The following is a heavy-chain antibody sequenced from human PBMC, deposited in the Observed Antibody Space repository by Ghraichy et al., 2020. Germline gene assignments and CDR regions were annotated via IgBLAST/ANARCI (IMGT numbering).Heavy chain of an antibody. V-gene: IGHV4-34*01. Sequence: SETLSLTCAVYGGSFSGYYWSWIRQPPGKGLEWIGEINHSGSTNYNPSLKSRVTISVDTSKNQFSLKLSSVTAADTAVYYCASHRSISGSSYWYFDLWGRGTLVTVFS. CDR2: INHSGST. D-gene: IGHD1-26*01. CDR3: ASHRSISGSSYWYFDL. CDR1: GGSFSGYY. J-gene: IGHJ2*01.